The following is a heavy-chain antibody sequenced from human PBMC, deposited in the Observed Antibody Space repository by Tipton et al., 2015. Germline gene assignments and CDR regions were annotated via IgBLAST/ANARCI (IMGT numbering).Heavy chain of an antibody. CDR2: INPRGGST. D-gene: IGHD6-19*01. CDR3: ARVRITVAGAYYFDY. CDR1: GSTFTNSY. J-gene: IGHJ4*02. Sequence: QLVQSGAEVKKPGASVKVSCKASGSTFTNSYMHWVRQAPGQGLEWMGIINPRGGSTNYAQEFRGRVTLTRDTSTSTVYMELSSLRSDDTAVYYCARVRITVAGAYYFDYRGQGTLVTVSS. V-gene: IGHV1-46*01.